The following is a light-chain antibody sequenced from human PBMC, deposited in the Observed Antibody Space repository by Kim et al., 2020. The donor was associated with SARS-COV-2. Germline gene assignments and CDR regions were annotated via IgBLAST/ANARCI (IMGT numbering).Light chain of an antibody. CDR3: QTWDTGIRV. CDR2: VNSDGSH. Sequence: ASAKLTCTLSSGHSSYAIAWHQQQPEKGPRYLMKVNSDGSHSKGDGIPDRFSGSSSGAERYVTISSLQSEDEAEYYCQTWDTGIRVFGGGTQLTVL. J-gene: IGLJ2*01. V-gene: IGLV4-69*01. CDR1: SGHSSYA.